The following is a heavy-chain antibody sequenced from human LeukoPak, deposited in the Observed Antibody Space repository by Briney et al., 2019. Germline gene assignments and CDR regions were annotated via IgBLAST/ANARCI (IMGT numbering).Heavy chain of an antibody. Sequence: ASVRVSCKASGYTFTNYHMHWVRQAPGQGLEWLGLVKPKSGDSDFVQKFRGRVTVTTDVSTTTIHMELSNLRSEDTAVYYCARALGQLCPRPMCAFDIWGQGTVVTVSS. V-gene: IGHV1-2*06. CDR1: GYTFTNYH. CDR2: VKPKSGDS. D-gene: IGHD2-2*01. CDR3: ARALGQLCPRPMCAFDI. J-gene: IGHJ3*02.